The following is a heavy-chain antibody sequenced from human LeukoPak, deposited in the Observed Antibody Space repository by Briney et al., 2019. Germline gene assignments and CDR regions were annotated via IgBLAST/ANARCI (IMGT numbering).Heavy chain of an antibody. Sequence: SETLSLTCTVSGGSISSYYWSWIRQPPGKGLEWIGYIYYTGSPNYNPSLKSRVTISVDTSKSQFSLKLSSVTAADTAVYYCARQSRGAAAGNDYWGQGTLVTVSS. CDR2: IYYTGSP. CDR3: ARQSRGAAAGNDY. CDR1: GGSISSYY. J-gene: IGHJ4*02. V-gene: IGHV4-59*08. D-gene: IGHD6-13*01.